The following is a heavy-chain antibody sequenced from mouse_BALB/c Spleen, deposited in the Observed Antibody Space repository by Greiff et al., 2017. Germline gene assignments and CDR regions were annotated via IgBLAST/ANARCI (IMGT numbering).Heavy chain of an antibody. Sequence: VKLQESGPGLVAPSQSLSITCTVSGFSLTGYGVNWVRQPPGKGLEWLGMIWGDGSTDYNSALKSRLSISKDNSKCQVFLKMNSLQTDDTARYYCASYDYDENYFDYWGQGTTLTVSS. CDR3: ASYDYDENYFDY. D-gene: IGHD2-4*01. J-gene: IGHJ2*01. CDR1: GFSLTGYG. V-gene: IGHV2-6-7*01. CDR2: IWGDGST.